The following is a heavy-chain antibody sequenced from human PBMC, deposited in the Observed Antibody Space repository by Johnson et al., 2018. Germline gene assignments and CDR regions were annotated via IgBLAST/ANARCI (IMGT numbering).Heavy chain of an antibody. CDR1: GFTFEDYA. J-gene: IGHJ6*03. CDR3: AKDMVRGVYYHYYYMDV. D-gene: IGHD3-10*01. CDR2: ISWNSVKI. Sequence: VQLVESGGGLVQPGRSLRLSCVASGFTFEDYAMHWVRQVPGKGLEWVSGISWNSVKIGYADSVKGRFTISRDHAKNSQYLQMDNLKAEERALYYLAKDMVRGVYYHYYYMDVWGKGTTVTVSS. V-gene: IGHV3-9*01.